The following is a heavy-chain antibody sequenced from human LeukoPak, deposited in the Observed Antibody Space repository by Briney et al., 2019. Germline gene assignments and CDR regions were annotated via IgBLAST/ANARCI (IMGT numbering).Heavy chain of an antibody. CDR1: GFTFSTYW. CDR3: ARPYYGSADY. Sequence: GGSLRLSCVASGFTFSTYWMSWVRKAPGQGLEWVANINEDGRAKYYVHSVMGRFTISRDNAKNSLYLQMNSLRAEDTAVYYCARPYYGSADYWGQGTLVSVSS. V-gene: IGHV3-7*03. D-gene: IGHD3-10*01. J-gene: IGHJ4*02. CDR2: INEDGRAK.